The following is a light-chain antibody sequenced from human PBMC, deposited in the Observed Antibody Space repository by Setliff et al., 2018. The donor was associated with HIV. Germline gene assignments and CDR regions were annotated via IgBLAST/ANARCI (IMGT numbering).Light chain of an antibody. CDR3: CSYTTYSTYV. J-gene: IGLJ1*01. CDR2: EVN. Sequence: QSALAQPASVSGSPGQSIAISCTGTSSDVGIYNLVSWYQHHPGKAPKLIIYEVNKRPPGVSNRFSGSKSGNTASLTISGLQPEDETDYYCCSYTTYSTYVFGTGTKVTVL. CDR1: SSDVGIYNL. V-gene: IGLV2-23*02.